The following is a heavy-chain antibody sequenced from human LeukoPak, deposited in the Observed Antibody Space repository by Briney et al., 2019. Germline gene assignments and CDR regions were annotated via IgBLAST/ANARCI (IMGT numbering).Heavy chain of an antibody. J-gene: IGHJ4*02. CDR1: GGSFSGFY. CDR2: INQSGVT. D-gene: IGHD3-10*01. Sequence: PSETLSLTCAAYGGSFSGFYWSWIRQSPGKGLEWIGEINQSGVTNYSPSLKSRVTTSADTSKNQFSLKVNSVTAADTAVYYCARGGTFGEPFSRSWGQGTLVTVSS. CDR3: ARGGTFGEPFSRS. V-gene: IGHV4-34*01.